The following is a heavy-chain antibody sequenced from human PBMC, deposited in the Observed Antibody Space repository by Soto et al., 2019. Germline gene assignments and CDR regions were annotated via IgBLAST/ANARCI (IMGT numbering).Heavy chain of an antibody. D-gene: IGHD6-19*01. V-gene: IGHV3-30*18. CDR1: GFTFGGYG. CDR3: AKGGLAVAVPLDY. CDR2: ISYDGSNK. Sequence: GGSMRLSCGASGFTFGGYGGHWVRKEPGKGLEWVAVISYDGSNKYYADSVKGRFTISRDNSKNTLYLQMNSLRAEDTAVYYCAKGGLAVAVPLDYWGQGTLVTVSS. J-gene: IGHJ4*02.